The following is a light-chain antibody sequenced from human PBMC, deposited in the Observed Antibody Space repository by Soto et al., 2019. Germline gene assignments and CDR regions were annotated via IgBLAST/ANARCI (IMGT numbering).Light chain of an antibody. Sequence: QSVLTQSPSASGTPGQRVTISCSGSSSNIGSNTVNWYQQLPGTAPKLLIYTDYQRPSGVPDRFSGSKSGTSASLAISGLQSEDEAHYYCAAWDESLNGVVFGGGTQLTV. CDR2: TDY. J-gene: IGLJ2*01. CDR1: SSNIGSNT. V-gene: IGLV1-44*01. CDR3: AAWDESLNGVV.